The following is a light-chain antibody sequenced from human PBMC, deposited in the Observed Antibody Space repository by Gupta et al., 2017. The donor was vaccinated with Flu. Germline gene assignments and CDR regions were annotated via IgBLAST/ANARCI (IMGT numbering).Light chain of an antibody. CDR2: EVS. CDR3: TSYAGRKSGV. CDR1: SSAVGYYND. J-gene: IGLJ2*01. V-gene: IGLV2-8*01. Sequence: QSALTQPPSASGSPGQSVTISCTGISSAVGYYNDVSWYQQHQGKAPKLMREEVSKRPSGVPDRFAGSKAGTTASLNVSGLQAEDEADYYCTSYAGRKSGVFGGGTKLTVL.